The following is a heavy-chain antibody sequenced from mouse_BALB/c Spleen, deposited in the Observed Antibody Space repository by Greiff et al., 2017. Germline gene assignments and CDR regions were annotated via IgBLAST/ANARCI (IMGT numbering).Heavy chain of an antibody. D-gene: IGHD4-1*01. J-gene: IGHJ2*01. V-gene: IGHV5-6*01. CDR1: GFTFSSYG. CDR3: ARHATGTAYFDY. CDR2: ISSGGSYT. Sequence: EVQLVESGGDLVKPGGSLKLSCAASGFTFSSYGMSWVRQTPDKRLEWVATISSGGSYTYYPDSVKGRFTISRDNAKNTLYLQMSSLKSEDTAMYYCARHATGTAYFDYWGQGTTLTVSS.